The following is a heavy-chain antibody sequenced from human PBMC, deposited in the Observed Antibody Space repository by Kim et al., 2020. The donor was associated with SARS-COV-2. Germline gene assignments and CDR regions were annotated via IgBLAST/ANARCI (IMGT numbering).Heavy chain of an antibody. V-gene: IGHV5-51*01. J-gene: IGHJ5*02. CDR3: ARGKQDYGDTLGGFDP. Sequence: SFQGQVTISADKSISTAYLQWSSLKASDTAMYYCARGKQDYGDTLGGFDPWGQGTLVTVSS. D-gene: IGHD4-17*01.